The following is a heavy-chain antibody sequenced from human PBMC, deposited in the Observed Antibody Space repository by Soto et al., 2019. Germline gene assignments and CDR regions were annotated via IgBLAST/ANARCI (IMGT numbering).Heavy chain of an antibody. CDR3: ASLSSITIFGVVIKGGWFDP. CDR2: IYYSGST. J-gene: IGHJ5*02. D-gene: IGHD3-3*01. V-gene: IGHV4-39*01. Sequence: SETLSLTCTVSGGSISSSSYYWGWIRQPPGKGLEWIGSIYYSGSTYYNPSLKSRVTISVDTSKNQFSLKLSSVTAADTAVYYCASLSSITIFGVVIKGGWFDPWGQGTLVTVSS. CDR1: GGSISSSSYY.